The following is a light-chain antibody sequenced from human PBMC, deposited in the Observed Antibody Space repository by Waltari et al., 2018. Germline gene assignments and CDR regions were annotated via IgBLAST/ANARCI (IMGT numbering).Light chain of an antibody. CDR1: HGIRNS. CDR2: AAS. J-gene: IGKJ3*01. V-gene: IGKV1-NL1*01. Sequence: DIQMTQSPSSLSASVGDRVNITCRASHGIRNSLAWYQQKPGNAPKLLLYAASRLESWGPSRFSGSGSGTDYTLTISSLQPEDFATYYCQQYYSTPQITFGPGTKVDIK. CDR3: QQYYSTPQIT.